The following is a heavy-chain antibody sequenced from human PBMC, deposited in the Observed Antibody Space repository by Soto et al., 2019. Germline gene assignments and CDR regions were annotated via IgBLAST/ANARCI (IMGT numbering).Heavy chain of an antibody. Sequence: GGSLRLSCAASGFTFSNSEMNWVRQAPGKGLEWISYITSSGSTIYYADSVKGRFTISRDNAKNSLYLQMNSLRAEDTAVYYCARGNSPINIYWGQGTLVTVSS. CDR2: ITSSGSTI. D-gene: IGHD2-21*01. CDR1: GFTFSNSE. CDR3: ARGNSPINIY. J-gene: IGHJ4*02. V-gene: IGHV3-48*03.